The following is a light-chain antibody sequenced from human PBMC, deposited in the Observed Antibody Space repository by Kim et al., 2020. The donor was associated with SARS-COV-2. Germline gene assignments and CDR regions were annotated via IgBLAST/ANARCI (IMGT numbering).Light chain of an antibody. J-gene: IGLJ3*02. CDR2: YDG. Sequence: SYELTQPPSVSVAPGETARITCGGYNIGSKSVHWYQQKAGQAPVLVMYYDGDRPSWIPGRFSGSNSGRTATLTISRAEAGDEADYYCQVWDTTTARGVFGGGTQLTVL. CDR3: QVWDTTTARGV. V-gene: IGLV3-21*04. CDR1: NIGSKS.